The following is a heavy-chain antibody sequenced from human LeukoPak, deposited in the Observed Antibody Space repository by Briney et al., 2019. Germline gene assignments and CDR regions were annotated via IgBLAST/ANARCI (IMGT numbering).Heavy chain of an antibody. CDR3: AKSNGYGLVGI. V-gene: IGHV4-38-2*02. J-gene: IGHJ3*02. D-gene: IGHD3-10*01. CDR2: IFYSGST. Sequence: PSETLSLTCTVSGYSISSGYYWGWIRQPPGKGLEWIGNIFYSGSTYYSPSLRSRVTISLDTSRNQFSLKLNSVTAADTAVYYCAKSNGYGLVGIWGQGTMVTVSS. CDR1: GYSISSGYY.